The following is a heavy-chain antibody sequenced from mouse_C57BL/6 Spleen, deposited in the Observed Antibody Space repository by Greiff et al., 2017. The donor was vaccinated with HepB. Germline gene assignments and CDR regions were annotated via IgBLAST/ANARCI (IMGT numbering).Heavy chain of an antibody. Sequence: EVQLQESGPGLVKPSQSLSLTCSVTGYSITSGYYWNWIRQFPGNKLEWMGYISYDGSNNYNPSLKNRISITRDTSKNQFFLKLNSVTTEDTATYYCARAPSHYYGSIYFDYWGQGTTLTVSS. J-gene: IGHJ2*01. CDR1: GYSITSGYY. CDR3: ARAPSHYYGSIYFDY. CDR2: ISYDGSN. D-gene: IGHD1-1*01. V-gene: IGHV3-6*01.